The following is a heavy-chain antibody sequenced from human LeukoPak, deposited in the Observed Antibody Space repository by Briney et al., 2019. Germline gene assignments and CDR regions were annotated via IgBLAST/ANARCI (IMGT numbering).Heavy chain of an antibody. D-gene: IGHD3-22*01. CDR1: GGTFSSYA. Sequence: SVKVSCKASGGTFSSYAISWVRQAPGQGLEWMGGIIPIFGTANYAQKFQGRVTITADESTSTAYMELSSLRSEDTAVYYCAGDLVPYYYDSSGYYHAFDYWGQGTLVTVSS. CDR3: AGDLVPYYYDSSGYYHAFDY. V-gene: IGHV1-69*13. CDR2: IIPIFGTA. J-gene: IGHJ4*02.